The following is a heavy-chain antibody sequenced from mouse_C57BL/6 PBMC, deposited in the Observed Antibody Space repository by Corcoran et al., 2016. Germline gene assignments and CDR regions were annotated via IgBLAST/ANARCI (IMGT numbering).Heavy chain of an antibody. CDR2: IYWDDDK. Sequence: QVTLKESGPGILQSSQTLSLTCSFSGFSLSTSGMGVSWIRQPSGKGLEWLAHIYWDDDKRYNPSLKSRLTISKDTSRNQVFLKITSVDTADNATYYCARSITTVVATGDYFDYWGQGTTLTVSS. D-gene: IGHD1-1*01. CDR1: GFSLSTSGMG. CDR3: ARSITTVVATGDYFDY. V-gene: IGHV8-12*01. J-gene: IGHJ2*01.